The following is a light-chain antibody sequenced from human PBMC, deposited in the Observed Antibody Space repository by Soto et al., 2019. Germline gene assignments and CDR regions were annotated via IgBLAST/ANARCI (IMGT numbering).Light chain of an antibody. V-gene: IGLV2-14*01. CDR2: QVT. Sequence: HSALTQPASVSGSPGQAITISCTGTASDSGNYNWVSWYQQHPGKAPKVLIYQVTSRPSGVYNRFSGSKSGNTASLTISGLQAEDEAHYYCSSYAAYSPLWVFGGGTKLTVL. J-gene: IGLJ3*02. CDR1: ASDSGNYNW. CDR3: SSYAAYSPLWV.